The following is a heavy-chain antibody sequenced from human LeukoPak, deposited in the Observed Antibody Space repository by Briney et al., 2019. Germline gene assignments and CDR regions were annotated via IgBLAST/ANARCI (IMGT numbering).Heavy chain of an antibody. CDR2: ISGSGDNT. Sequence: PGRSLRLSCAASGFTFDDYAMHWVRQAPGKGLEWVSGISGSGDNTYYADSVKGRFTISRDNSKNTLYVQMNSLGTEDTAAYYCAKGSYYDSSGSFYFDYWGQGTLVTVSS. J-gene: IGHJ4*02. CDR3: AKGSYYDSSGSFYFDY. V-gene: IGHV3-23*01. D-gene: IGHD3-22*01. CDR1: GFTFDDYA.